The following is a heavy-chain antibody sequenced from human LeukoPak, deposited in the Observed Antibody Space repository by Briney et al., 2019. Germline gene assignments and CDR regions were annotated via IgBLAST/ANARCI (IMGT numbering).Heavy chain of an antibody. CDR1: GFTFGDYA. V-gene: IGHV3-49*03. D-gene: IGHD3-22*01. CDR3: TREHYYDSSGYYYDFDY. J-gene: IGHJ4*02. CDR2: IRSKAYGGTT. Sequence: PGRSLRLSCTASGFTFGDYAMSWFRQAPGKGLEWVGLIRSKAYGGTTEYAASVKGRFTISRDDSKSIAYLQMNSLKTEDTAVYYCTREHYYDSSGYYYDFDYWGQGTLVTVSS.